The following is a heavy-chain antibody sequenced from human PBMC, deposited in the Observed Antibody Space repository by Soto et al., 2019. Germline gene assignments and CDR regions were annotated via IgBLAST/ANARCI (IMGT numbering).Heavy chain of an antibody. CDR3: ARVRTRVVTPTYIDL. D-gene: IGHD2-21*02. CDR1: NGSLSSGSGF. V-gene: IGHV4-61*01. J-gene: IGHJ3*01. CDR2: VFYRGTA. Sequence: PSETLSLTCSVSNGSLSSGSGFWTWVRQPPGKGLEWIGYVFYRGTAKSLPSLKGRVSISVDMFKNQLSLRLSSVTAADTAVYYCARVRTRVVTPTYIDLWGRGTMVTVSS.